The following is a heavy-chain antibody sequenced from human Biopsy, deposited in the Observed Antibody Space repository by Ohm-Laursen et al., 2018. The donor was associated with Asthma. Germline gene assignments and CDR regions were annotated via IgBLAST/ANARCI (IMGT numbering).Heavy chain of an antibody. CDR1: GYTFINYA. V-gene: IGHV1-3*01. CDR3: ARTYFDFLTGQVHDAFAM. J-gene: IGHJ3*02. D-gene: IGHD3-9*01. Sequence: EALVKVSCKTSGYTFINYAIHWVRQAPGHSLEWMGWINAANGNTKYSQKFQGRLTISRDTSASTAYMDLSSLRSEDTAVYYCARTYFDFLTGQVHDAFAMWGQGTMVTVSS. CDR2: INAANGNT.